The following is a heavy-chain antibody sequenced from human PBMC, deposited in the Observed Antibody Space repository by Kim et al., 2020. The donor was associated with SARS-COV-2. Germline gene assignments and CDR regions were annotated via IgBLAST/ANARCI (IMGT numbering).Heavy chain of an antibody. D-gene: IGHD3-9*01. Sequence: SETLSLTCTVSGGSISSSSYYWGWIRQPPGKGLEWIGSIYYSGSTYYNPSLKSRVTISVDTSKNQFSLKLSSVTAADTAVYYCASLNSLYYDILTGYNRYYGMDVWGQGTTVTVSS. J-gene: IGHJ6*02. CDR2: IYYSGST. CDR1: GGSISSSSYY. V-gene: IGHV4-39*01. CDR3: ASLNSLYYDILTGYNRYYGMDV.